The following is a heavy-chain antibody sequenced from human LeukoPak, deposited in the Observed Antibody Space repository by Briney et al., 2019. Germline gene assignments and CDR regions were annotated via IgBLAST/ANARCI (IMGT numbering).Heavy chain of an antibody. D-gene: IGHD6-19*01. Sequence: PGGSLRLSCAASGFTFSSHAMSWVRQAPGKGLEWVSGISGSGGSTYYADSVKGRFTISRDNSKNTLYVQMNSLRAEDTAVYYCAKGRAGIDYWGQGTLDIVSS. CDR1: GFTFSSHA. CDR3: AKGRAGIDY. CDR2: ISGSGGST. V-gene: IGHV3-23*01. J-gene: IGHJ4*02.